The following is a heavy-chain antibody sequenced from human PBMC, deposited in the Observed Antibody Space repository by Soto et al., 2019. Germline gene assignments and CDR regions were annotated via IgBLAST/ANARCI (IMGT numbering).Heavy chain of an antibody. CDR2: MYSSGSS. Sequence: SETLSLTCTVSGVSITSDKWSWIRQSQGKGLGWIAYMYSSGSSSYNSSLKSRVTISVDTSKNQYSLKVNSATAADTAVYYCAREWSAFDYWGQGSLVTVSS. CDR3: AREWSAFDY. CDR1: GVSITSDK. V-gene: IGHV4-59*01. D-gene: IGHD2-15*01. J-gene: IGHJ4*02.